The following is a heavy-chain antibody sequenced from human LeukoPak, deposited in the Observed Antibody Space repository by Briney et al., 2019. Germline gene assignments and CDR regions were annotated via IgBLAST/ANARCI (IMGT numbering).Heavy chain of an antibody. CDR1: GGSINSLY. V-gene: IGHV4-4*07. CDR2: IYSSGIT. J-gene: IGHJ5*02. CDR3: AREPSTYYDFWSGATTYNWFDP. D-gene: IGHD3-3*01. Sequence: KPSETLALTCSVSGGSINSLYWTWIRQNAGKGLEWIGHIYSSGITNYNPSLKSRVIMSVDTSKNQFSLKLSSVTAADTAVYYCAREPSTYYDFWSGATTYNWFDPWGQGTLVTVSS.